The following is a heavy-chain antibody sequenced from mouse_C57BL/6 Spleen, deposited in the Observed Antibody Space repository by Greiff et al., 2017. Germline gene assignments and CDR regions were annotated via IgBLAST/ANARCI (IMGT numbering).Heavy chain of an antibody. CDR3: AIYDGYYLAWFAY. D-gene: IGHD2-3*01. V-gene: IGHV1-52*01. Sequence: QVQLQQPGAELVRPGSSVKLSCKASGYTFTSYWMHWVKQRPIQGLEWIGNIDPSDSETHYNQKFKDKATLTVDKSSSTAYMQLSSLTSEDSAVYYCAIYDGYYLAWFAYWGQGTLVTVSA. CDR2: IDPSDSET. J-gene: IGHJ3*01. CDR1: GYTFTSYW.